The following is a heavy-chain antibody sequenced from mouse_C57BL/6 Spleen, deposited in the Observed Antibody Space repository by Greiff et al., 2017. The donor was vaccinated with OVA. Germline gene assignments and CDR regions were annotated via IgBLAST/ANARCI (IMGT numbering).Heavy chain of an antibody. J-gene: IGHJ2*01. CDR1: GYAFSSSW. CDR2: IYPGDGDT. Sequence: LQESGPELVKPGASVKISCKASGYAFSSSWMNWVKQRPGKGLEWIGRIYPGDGDTNYNGKFKGKATLTADKSSSTAYMQLSSLTSEDSAVYFCARQYYFDYWGQGTTLTVSS. CDR3: ARQYYFDY. V-gene: IGHV1-82*01.